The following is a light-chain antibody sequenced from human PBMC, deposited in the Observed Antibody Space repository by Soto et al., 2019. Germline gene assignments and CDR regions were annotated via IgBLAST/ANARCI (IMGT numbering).Light chain of an antibody. V-gene: IGKV1-5*01. CDR2: DAS. CDR3: QQYNSYSWT. CDR1: QSISSW. J-gene: IGKJ1*01. Sequence: DIQMTQSPSTLSASVGDRVTITCRASQSISSWLAWYQQKPGKAPKLLIYDASSLESGVRSRFSGSGSGTEFPLTICSLHPDDFATYNCQQYNSYSWTFGQGTKVELK.